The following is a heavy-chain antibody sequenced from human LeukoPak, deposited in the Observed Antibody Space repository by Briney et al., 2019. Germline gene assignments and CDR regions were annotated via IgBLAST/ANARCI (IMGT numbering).Heavy chain of an antibody. D-gene: IGHD3-10*01. CDR1: GFTFSSYA. CDR3: AKDRATMVRGVILGWFDP. V-gene: IGHV3-23*01. J-gene: IGHJ5*02. Sequence: PGGSLRLSXAASGFTFSSYAMSWVRQAPGKGLEWVSAISGSGGSTYYADSVKGRFTISRDNSKNTLYLQMNSLRAEDTAVYYCAKDRATMVRGVILGWFDPWGQGTLVTVSS. CDR2: ISGSGGST.